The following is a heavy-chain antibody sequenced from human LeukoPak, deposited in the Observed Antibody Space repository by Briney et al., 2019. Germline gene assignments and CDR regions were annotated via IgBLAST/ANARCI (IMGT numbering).Heavy chain of an antibody. D-gene: IGHD3-3*01. CDR3: AAESLRDFGVVPKGVDY. CDR1: GFTFTSPA. V-gene: IGHV1-58*01. J-gene: IGHJ4*02. CDR2: IVVGSGNT. Sequence: VASVKVCCRASGFTFTSPAVQWVRQAGGQRLEWIGWIVVGSGNTNYAQKFQERVTITRDMSTSTAYMELSSLRSEDTAVYYCAAESLRDFGVVPKGVDYWGQGTLVTVSS.